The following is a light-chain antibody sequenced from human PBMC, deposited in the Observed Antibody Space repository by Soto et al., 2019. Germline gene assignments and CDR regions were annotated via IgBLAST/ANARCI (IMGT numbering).Light chain of an antibody. CDR1: QSVNKY. CDR3: QQFGISPWT. CDR2: DAS. Sequence: EIVFTQSPATLSLSPGERATLSCRASQSVNKYLAWYRQKPGQPPRLLIYDASYRTTGIPDRFSGSGSVTDFTLTISRLEPEDFAVYYCQQFGISPWTFGQGTKVDIK. J-gene: IGKJ1*01. V-gene: IGKV3-11*01.